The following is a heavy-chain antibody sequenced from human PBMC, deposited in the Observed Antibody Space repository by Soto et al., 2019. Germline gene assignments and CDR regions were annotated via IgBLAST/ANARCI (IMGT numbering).Heavy chain of an antibody. CDR2: VSGSGGDT. D-gene: IGHD6-19*01. Sequence: DVQLLESGGGLVQPGGSLRLSCAASGFTFSSYVMSWVRQAPGKGLEWVSTVSGSGGDTNYAGSVKGRFTISRDNAKSTLDLQMNNLRGEDTAVYYCGRDVHSRAWYFFQQWGQGTLVFVSS. J-gene: IGHJ1*01. CDR1: GFTFSSYV. CDR3: GRDVHSRAWYFFQQ. V-gene: IGHV3-23*01.